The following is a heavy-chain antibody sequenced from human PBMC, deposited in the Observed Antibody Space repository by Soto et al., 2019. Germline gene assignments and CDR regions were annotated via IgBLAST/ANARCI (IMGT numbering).Heavy chain of an antibody. D-gene: IGHD7-27*01. V-gene: IGHV4-59*01. CDR3: ARCQTGADYYYGMDV. J-gene: IGHJ6*02. Sequence: SETLSLTCTVSGGSISSYYWSWIRQPPGKGLEWIGYIYYSGSTNYNPSLKSRVTISVDTSKNQFSLKLSSVTAADTAVYYCARCQTGADYYYGMDVWGQGTTVTVSS. CDR2: IYYSGST. CDR1: GGSISSYY.